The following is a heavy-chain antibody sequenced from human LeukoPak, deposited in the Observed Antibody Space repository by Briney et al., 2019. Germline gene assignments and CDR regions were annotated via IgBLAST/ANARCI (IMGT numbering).Heavy chain of an antibody. J-gene: IGHJ2*01. Sequence: GESLKISCQGSGYTFNTYWIGWVRQMPGKGLEWMGIIYPGDSDTRDSPSFQGQVTISVDKSISTAYLQWSSLKASDTAMYYCARRPNYYGSNWYFDLWGRGTLVTVSS. V-gene: IGHV5-51*01. CDR3: ARRPNYYGSNWYFDL. CDR2: IYPGDSDT. D-gene: IGHD3-10*01. CDR1: GYTFNTYW.